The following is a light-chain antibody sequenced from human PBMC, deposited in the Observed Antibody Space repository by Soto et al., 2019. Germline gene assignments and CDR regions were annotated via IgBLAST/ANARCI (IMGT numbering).Light chain of an antibody. Sequence: EIVLTQSPGTLSLSPGERATLSYRASQSVSSSYLAWYQQKPGQAPRLLIYGASSRATGIPDRFSGSESGTDFTLTISRLEPEDFAVYYCQQYGSSPLTFGGGTKGDIK. V-gene: IGKV3-20*01. J-gene: IGKJ4*01. CDR2: GAS. CDR1: QSVSSSY. CDR3: QQYGSSPLT.